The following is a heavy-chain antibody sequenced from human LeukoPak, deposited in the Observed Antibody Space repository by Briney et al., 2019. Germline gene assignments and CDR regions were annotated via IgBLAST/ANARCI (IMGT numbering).Heavy chain of an antibody. Sequence: ASVKVSCKASGYTLTGYYMHWVRQAPGQGLEWMGWINPKSGDTNYAQKFQGRVTMTRDTSISTAYMELSRLRSDDTAVYYCARGFPPGPSWYDAIDIWGQGIMVTVSS. CDR3: ARGFPPGPSWYDAIDI. D-gene: IGHD6-13*01. J-gene: IGHJ3*02. V-gene: IGHV1-2*02. CDR2: INPKSGDT. CDR1: GYTLTGYY.